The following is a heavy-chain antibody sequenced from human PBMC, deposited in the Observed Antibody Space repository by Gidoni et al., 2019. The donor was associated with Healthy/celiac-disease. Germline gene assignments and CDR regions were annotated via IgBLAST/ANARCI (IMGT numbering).Heavy chain of an antibody. D-gene: IGHD3-3*01. CDR1: GFTFSRYE. J-gene: IGHJ3*02. CDR3: ARDKPITIHSPVYFAFDI. CDR2: ISSSGSTI. V-gene: IGHV3-48*03. Sequence: EVQLVESGGGLVQPGGSLRLSCAASGFTFSRYEMNWVRQAPGKGLEWVSYISSSGSTIYYADSVKGRFTISRDNAKNSLYLQMNSLRAEDTAVYYCARDKPITIHSPVYFAFDIWGQGTMVTVSS.